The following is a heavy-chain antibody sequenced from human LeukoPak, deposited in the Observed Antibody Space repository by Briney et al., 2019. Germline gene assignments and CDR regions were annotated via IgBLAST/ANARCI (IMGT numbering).Heavy chain of an antibody. V-gene: IGHV1-18*01. CDR1: GYTFTNYG. D-gene: IGHD1-26*01. J-gene: IGHJ3*02. Sequence: ASVKVSCKASGYTFTNYGITWVRQAPGQGLEWMGWISADDGATSSAQRVQGRLTMTIDTSTNTTYMELRSLRSDDTAVYYCARDIVGVDIWGQGTMVTVSS. CDR2: ISADDGAT. CDR3: ARDIVGVDI.